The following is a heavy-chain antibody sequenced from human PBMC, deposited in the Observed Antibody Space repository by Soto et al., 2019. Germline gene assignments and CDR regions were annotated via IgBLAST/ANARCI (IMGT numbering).Heavy chain of an antibody. CDR1: GFTFRSYS. Sequence: GGSLRLSCAASGFTFRSYSMNWVRQAPGKGLEWVSSISSSSSYIYYADSVKGRFTISRDNAKNSLYLQMISLRAEDTALYYCARGYRVAVAGTDAFDIWGQGTMVTVSS. CDR3: ARGYRVAVAGTDAFDI. CDR2: ISSSSSYI. V-gene: IGHV3-21*01. J-gene: IGHJ3*02. D-gene: IGHD6-19*01.